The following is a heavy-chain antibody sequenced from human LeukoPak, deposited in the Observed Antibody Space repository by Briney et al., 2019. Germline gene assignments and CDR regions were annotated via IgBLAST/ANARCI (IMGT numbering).Heavy chain of an antibody. CDR1: GGSISSGGYY. V-gene: IGHV4-31*03. Sequence: PSQTLSLTCTASGGSISSGGYYWSWIRQHPGKGLEWIGYIYYSGSTYYNPSLKSRVTISVDTSKNQFSLKLSSVTAADTAVYYCARDLKPNRYNWNLVGLFDPWGQGTLVTVSS. D-gene: IGHD1-20*01. CDR2: IYYSGST. CDR3: ARDLKPNRYNWNLVGLFDP. J-gene: IGHJ5*02.